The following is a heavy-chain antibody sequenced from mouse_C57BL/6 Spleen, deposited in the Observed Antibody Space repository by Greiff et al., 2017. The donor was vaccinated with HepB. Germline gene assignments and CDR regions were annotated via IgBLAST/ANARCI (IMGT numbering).Heavy chain of an antibody. Sequence: EVKLVESGPELVKPGASVKISCKASGYSSTDYNMNWVKQSNGKSLEWIGAINPNYGTTSYNQKFKGTATLTVDHSSSTAYMQLNSLTSEDSAVYFCARRGAYFDYWGQGTTLTVSS. CDR2: INPNYGTT. V-gene: IGHV1-39*01. CDR3: ARRGAYFDY. CDR1: GYSSTDYN. J-gene: IGHJ2*01.